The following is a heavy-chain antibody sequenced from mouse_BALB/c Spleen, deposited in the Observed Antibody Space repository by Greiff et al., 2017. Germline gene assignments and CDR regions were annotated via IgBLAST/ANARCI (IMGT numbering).Heavy chain of an antibody. CDR1: GYSFTGYF. J-gene: IGHJ2*01. V-gene: IGHV1-20*02. Sequence: VHVKQSGPELVKPGASVKISCKASGYSFTGYFMNWVMQSHGKSLEWIGRINPYNGDTFYNQKFKGKATLTVDKSSSTAHMELRSLASEDSAVYYCARRTTGSSWGYFDYWGQGTTLTVSS. D-gene: IGHD1-1*01. CDR2: INPYNGDT. CDR3: ARRTTGSSWGYFDY.